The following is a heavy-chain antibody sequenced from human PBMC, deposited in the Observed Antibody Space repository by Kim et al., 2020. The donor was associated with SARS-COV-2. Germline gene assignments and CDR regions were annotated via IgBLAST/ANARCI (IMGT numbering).Heavy chain of an antibody. CDR3: AHKALPLPHDGGPNRTLGYCGGDCYFFFDY. J-gene: IGHJ4*02. CDR1: GFSLSASGVG. V-gene: IGHV2-5*02. D-gene: IGHD2-21*02. Sequence: SGPTLVNPTQTLTLTCTFSGFSLSASGVGVGWIRQPPGKALEWLALIYWDDDKRYTPSLKSRLTITKDTSKNQVVLTVTNVDPVDTATYYCAHKALPLPHDGGPNRTLGYCGGDCYFFFDYWGQGTLVTVSS. CDR2: IYWDDDK.